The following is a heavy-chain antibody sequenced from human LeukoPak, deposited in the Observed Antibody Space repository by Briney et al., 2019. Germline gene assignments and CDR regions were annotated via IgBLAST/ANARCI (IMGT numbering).Heavy chain of an antibody. Sequence: GGSLRLSCAASGFPFDDYAMHWVRQAPGKGLEWVSLISGDGGSTYYADSVKGRFTISRDNSKNSLYLQMNSLRTEDTALYYCAKEVNPLHSDFWSGCPDYWGQGTLVTVSS. J-gene: IGHJ4*02. D-gene: IGHD3-3*01. CDR3: AKEVNPLHSDFWSGCPDY. V-gene: IGHV3-43*02. CDR1: GFPFDDYA. CDR2: ISGDGGST.